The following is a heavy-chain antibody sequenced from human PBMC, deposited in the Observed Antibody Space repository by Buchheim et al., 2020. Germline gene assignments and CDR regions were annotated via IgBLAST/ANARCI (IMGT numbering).Heavy chain of an antibody. V-gene: IGHV3-30-3*01. CDR2: VFFVGGDK. Sequence: QVQLVASGGGVVQPGGSLRLSCAASQFSFSTSAIHWVRQAPGKGLEWVGVVFFVGGDKYYADSVKGRFTMSGDNSKNTLYLQMDSLRDDDTAVYYCARERHWSGDSGYPNYFANWGQGAL. CDR3: ARERHWSGDSGYPNYFAN. D-gene: IGHD2-15*01. J-gene: IGHJ4*02. CDR1: QFSFSTSA.